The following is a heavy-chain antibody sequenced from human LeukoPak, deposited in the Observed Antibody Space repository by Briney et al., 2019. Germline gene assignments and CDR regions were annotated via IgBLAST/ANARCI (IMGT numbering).Heavy chain of an antibody. CDR1: GFTFSSYA. V-gene: IGHV3-23*01. J-gene: IGHJ6*02. CDR3: AKDGHIVVVTAIYGMDV. Sequence: GGSLRLSCAASGFTFSSYAMSWVRQAPGKGLEWVSAISGSGSSTYYADSVKGRFTLSRDNSKNTLYLQMNSLRAEDTAVYYCAKDGHIVVVTAIYGMDVWGQGTTVTVSS. D-gene: IGHD2-21*02. CDR2: ISGSGSST.